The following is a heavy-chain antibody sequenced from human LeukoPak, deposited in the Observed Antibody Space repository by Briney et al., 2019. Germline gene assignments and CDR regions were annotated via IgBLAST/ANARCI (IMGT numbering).Heavy chain of an antibody. V-gene: IGHV3-30*01. J-gene: IGHJ4*02. CDR1: GFTFSSYA. CDR3: VWNYAY. Sequence: GRSLRLSCAASGFTFSSYAMHWVRQAPGKGLEWVAVISYDGSNKYYADSVKGRFTISRDNSKNTLYLQMNSLRAEDTAVYYCVWNYAYWGQGTLVTVSS. D-gene: IGHD1-7*01. CDR2: ISYDGSNK.